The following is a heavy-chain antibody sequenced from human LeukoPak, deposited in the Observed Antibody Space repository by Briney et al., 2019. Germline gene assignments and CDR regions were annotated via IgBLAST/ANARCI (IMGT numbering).Heavy chain of an antibody. D-gene: IGHD3-22*01. Sequence: PGRSLRLSCAASGFTFSTYAVHWVRQAPGKGLEWVAVISHDGSNKYYADSVKGRFTISRDNSENTLYLQMNSLRAEDTAVYYCARDFYYDSSGYQGGYFDYWGQGTLVTVSS. CDR1: GFTFSTYA. CDR3: ARDFYYDSSGYQGGYFDY. V-gene: IGHV3-30*01. J-gene: IGHJ4*02. CDR2: ISHDGSNK.